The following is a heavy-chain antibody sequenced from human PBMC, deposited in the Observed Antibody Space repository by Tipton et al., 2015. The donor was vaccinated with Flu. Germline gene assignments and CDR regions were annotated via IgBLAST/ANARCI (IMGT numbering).Heavy chain of an antibody. V-gene: IGHV4-38-2*01. CDR2: VYYGGST. Sequence: LRLSCAVSGYSISSGYYWGWIRQPPGKGLEWIGSVYYGGSTHYNPSLKSRVTISVDTSKNQFSLKLTSVTAADTAIYYCATLTGTIGYFDYWGQGTLATVSS. D-gene: IGHD1-7*01. J-gene: IGHJ4*02. CDR1: GYSISSGYY. CDR3: ATLTGTIGYFDY.